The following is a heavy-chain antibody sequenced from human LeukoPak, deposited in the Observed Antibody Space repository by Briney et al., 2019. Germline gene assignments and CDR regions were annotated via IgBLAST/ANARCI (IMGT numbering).Heavy chain of an antibody. Sequence: GRSLRLSCAASGFTFSNYPIHWVRQAPGKGLEWVAVISYDGSNKYYADSVKGRFTISRDNSKNTLYLQMNSLRAEDTAVYYCARVLRFLEWAPLGYWGQGTLVTVSS. D-gene: IGHD3-3*01. CDR2: ISYDGSNK. CDR3: ARVLRFLEWAPLGY. J-gene: IGHJ4*02. V-gene: IGHV3-30-3*01. CDR1: GFTFSNYP.